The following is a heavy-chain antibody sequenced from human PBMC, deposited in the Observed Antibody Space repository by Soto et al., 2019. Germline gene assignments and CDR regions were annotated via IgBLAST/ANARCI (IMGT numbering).Heavy chain of an antibody. CDR3: ARGGVRFSY. V-gene: IGHV4-34*01. Sequence: SETLSLTCAVYGGSFSGYYWSWIRQPPGKGLEWIGEINHSGSTNYNPSLKSRVTISVDTSKNQFSLKLSSVTAADTAVYYCARGGVRFSYWGKGTMVTVSS. D-gene: IGHD3-3*01. CDR2: INHSGST. J-gene: IGHJ4*03. CDR1: GGSFSGYY.